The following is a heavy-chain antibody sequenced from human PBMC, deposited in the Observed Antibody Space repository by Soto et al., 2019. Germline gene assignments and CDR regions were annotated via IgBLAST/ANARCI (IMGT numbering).Heavy chain of an antibody. D-gene: IGHD3-22*01. J-gene: IGHJ4*02. Sequence: EMHLVDSGGGLVKPGGSLRLSCAASAFTFNNYAMSWVRQAPGKGLEWVSGIGGSGRTTYYADSVKGRFTISRDNSNNTLFLQMNSLRAEDTAVYYCAKSRYSDSSGDFYDYWGQGTLVTVSS. CDR2: IGGSGRTT. CDR3: AKSRYSDSSGDFYDY. V-gene: IGHV3-23*04. CDR1: AFTFNNYA.